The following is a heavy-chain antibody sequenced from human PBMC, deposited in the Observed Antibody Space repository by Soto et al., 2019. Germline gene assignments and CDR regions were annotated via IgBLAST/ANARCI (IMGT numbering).Heavy chain of an antibody. D-gene: IGHD6-19*01. CDR1: GFTFSSYG. V-gene: IGHV3-30*18. J-gene: IGHJ6*02. CDR2: ISYDGSNK. Sequence: GGSLRLSCAASGFTFSSYGMHWVRQAPGKGLEWVAVISYDGSNKYYADSVKGRFTISRDNSKNTLYPQMSSLRAEDTAVYYCVKDGSSGWPYYYDMDVWGQGTTVTVS. CDR3: VKDGSSGWPYYYDMDV.